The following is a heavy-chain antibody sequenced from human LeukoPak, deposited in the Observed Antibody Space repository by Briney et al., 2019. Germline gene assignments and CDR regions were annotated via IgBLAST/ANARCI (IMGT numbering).Heavy chain of an antibody. D-gene: IGHD6-13*01. J-gene: IGHJ4*02. Sequence: GGSLRLSCAASGFTFSSYAMSWVRQAPGKGLEWVSGISGSGGSTYYADSVRGRFTISRDNSKNTLYLQMNSLRAEDTAVYYCARGSPPIAAAIGPDFDYWGQGTLVTVSS. V-gene: IGHV3-23*01. CDR3: ARGSPPIAAAIGPDFDY. CDR1: GFTFSSYA. CDR2: ISGSGGST.